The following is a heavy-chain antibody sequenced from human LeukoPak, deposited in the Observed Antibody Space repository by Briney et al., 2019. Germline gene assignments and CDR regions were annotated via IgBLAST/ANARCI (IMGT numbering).Heavy chain of an antibody. CDR1: GFAFSNYN. D-gene: IGHD3-3*01. J-gene: IGHJ4*02. Sequence: GGSLRLSCAASGFAFSNYNINWVRQAPGKGLEWVSYISSSSNTIYYADSVKGRFTISRDNAKNSLYLQMNSLRAEDTAVYYCARGMLEWLFIDYWGQGTLVTVSS. CDR3: ARGMLEWLFIDY. CDR2: ISSSSNTI. V-gene: IGHV3-48*01.